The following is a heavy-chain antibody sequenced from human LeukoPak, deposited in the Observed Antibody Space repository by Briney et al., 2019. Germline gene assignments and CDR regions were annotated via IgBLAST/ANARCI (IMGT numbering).Heavy chain of an antibody. Sequence: PSETLFLTCTVSGGSISSSSYFWGWIRQPPGKGLEWIGSIYYSGSTYYNPSLKSRVTISVDTSKNQFSLKLTSVTAADTAVYYCARGVTMIVVVIHDWYFDLWGRGTLVTVSS. CDR1: GGSISSSSYF. D-gene: IGHD3-22*01. CDR3: ARGVTMIVVVIHDWYFDL. CDR2: IYYSGST. J-gene: IGHJ2*01. V-gene: IGHV4-39*01.